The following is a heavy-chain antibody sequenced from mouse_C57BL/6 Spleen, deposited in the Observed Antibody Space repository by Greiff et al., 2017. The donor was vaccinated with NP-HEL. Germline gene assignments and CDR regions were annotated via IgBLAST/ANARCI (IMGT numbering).Heavy chain of an antibody. CDR1: GFTFSSYA. CDR2: ISDGGSYT. J-gene: IGHJ1*03. Sequence: EVKLVESGGGLVKPGGSLKLSCAASGFTFSSYAMSWVRQTPEKRLEWVATISDGGSYTYYPDNVKGRFTISRDNAKNNLYLQMSHLKAEDTAMYYCARDDYGSSYGGYFDVWGTGTTVTVSS. CDR3: ARDDYGSSYGGYFDV. V-gene: IGHV5-4*01. D-gene: IGHD1-1*01.